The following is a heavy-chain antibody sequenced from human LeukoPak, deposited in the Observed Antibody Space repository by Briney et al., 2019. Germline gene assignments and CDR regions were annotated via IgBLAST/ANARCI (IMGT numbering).Heavy chain of an antibody. V-gene: IGHV3-66*02. CDR1: GFTVSNNY. J-gene: IGHJ4*02. D-gene: IGHD3-22*01. CDR2: IYSGGST. CDR3: ASAYYDTSGYYPPFDY. Sequence: GGSLRLSCAASGFTVSNNYMSWVRQAPGKGLEWVSVIYSGGSTYYADSVKGRFTISRDNSKSTLYIQMNSLRAEDTAVYFCASAYYDTSGYYPPFDYWGQGTLVTVSS.